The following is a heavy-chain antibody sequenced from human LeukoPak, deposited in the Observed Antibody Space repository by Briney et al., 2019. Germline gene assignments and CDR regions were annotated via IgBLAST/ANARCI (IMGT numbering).Heavy chain of an antibody. CDR3: ARAGRQAFGGVIVRGPLDY. CDR2: IYYSGST. CDR1: GGSISSYY. Sequence: PSETLSLTCTVSGGSISSYYWSWIRQPPGKGLEWIGYIYYSGSTNYNPSLKSRVTISVDTSKNQFSLKLSSVTAADTAVYYCARAGRQAFGGVIVRGPLDYWGQGTLVTVSS. V-gene: IGHV4-59*01. D-gene: IGHD3-16*02. J-gene: IGHJ4*02.